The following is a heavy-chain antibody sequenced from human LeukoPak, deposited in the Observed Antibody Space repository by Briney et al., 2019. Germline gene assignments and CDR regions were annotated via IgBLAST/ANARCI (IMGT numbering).Heavy chain of an antibody. D-gene: IGHD6-13*01. CDR2: IYYSGST. Sequence: SETLSLTCTVSGGSISSSSYYWGWIRQPPGKGLEWIGSIYYSGSTYYNPSLKSRVTISVDTSKNQFSLKLSSVTAADTAVYYCARDQISSRFDPWGQGTLVPVSS. V-gene: IGHV4-39*07. J-gene: IGHJ5*02. CDR3: ARDQISSRFDP. CDR1: GGSISSSSYY.